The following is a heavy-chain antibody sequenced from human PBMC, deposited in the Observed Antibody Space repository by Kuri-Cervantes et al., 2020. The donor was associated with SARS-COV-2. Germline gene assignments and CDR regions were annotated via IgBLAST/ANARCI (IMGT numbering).Heavy chain of an antibody. CDR3: ARLRGDMGAILPLDYFDY. Sequence: GGSLRLSCKGSGYSFTSYWIGWVRQMPGKGLEWMGIIYPGDSDTRYSPSFQGQVTISADKSISTAYLQWSSLKASDTAMYYCARLRGDMGAILPLDYFDYWAREPWSPSPQ. CDR1: GYSFTSYW. J-gene: IGHJ4*02. V-gene: IGHV5-51*01. CDR2: IYPGDSDT. D-gene: IGHD3-10*01.